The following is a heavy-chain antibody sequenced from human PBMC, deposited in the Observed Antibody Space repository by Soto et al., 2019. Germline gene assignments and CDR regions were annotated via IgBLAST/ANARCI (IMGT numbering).Heavy chain of an antibody. Sequence: PGGSLRLSCAASGFTFSSYWMSWVRQAPGKGLEWVANIKQDGSEKYYVDSVKGRFTISRDNAKNSLYLQMNSLRAEDTAVYYCARVKRVVIDYYYYYYYMDVWGKGTTVTVSS. CDR2: IKQDGSEK. D-gene: IGHD3-3*01. V-gene: IGHV3-7*04. CDR3: ARVKRVVIDYYYYYYYMDV. CDR1: GFTFSSYW. J-gene: IGHJ6*03.